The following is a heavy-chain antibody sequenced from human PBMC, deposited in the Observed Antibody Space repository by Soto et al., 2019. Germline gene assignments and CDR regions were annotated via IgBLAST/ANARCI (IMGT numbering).Heavy chain of an antibody. Sequence: PGESLKISCKGSGYSFTSYWIGWVRQMPGKGLEWMGIIYPGDSDTRYSPSFQGQVTISADKSISTAYLQWSSLKASDTAMYYCASQFDQWLGDGGYGMDVWGQGTTVIVSS. CDR3: ASQFDQWLGDGGYGMDV. CDR1: GYSFTSYW. D-gene: IGHD6-19*01. V-gene: IGHV5-51*01. J-gene: IGHJ6*01. CDR2: IYPGDSDT.